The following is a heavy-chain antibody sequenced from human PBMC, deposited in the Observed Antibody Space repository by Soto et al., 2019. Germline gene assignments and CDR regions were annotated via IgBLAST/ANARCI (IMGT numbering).Heavy chain of an antibody. V-gene: IGHV3-33*01. J-gene: IGHJ6*04. D-gene: IGHD6-13*01. CDR2: IWYDGSNK. CDR3: ARDSSRSTGLYYYEYYEMDV. CDR1: GFTFSSYG. Sequence: QVQLVESGGGVVQPGRSLRLSCAASGFTFSSYGMHWVRQAPGKGLEWVAVIWYDGSNKYYADSVKGRFTISRDNSKNTLYLPMNRLSAEDTAVYYCARDSSRSTGLYYYEYYEMDVWANGATVTVSS.